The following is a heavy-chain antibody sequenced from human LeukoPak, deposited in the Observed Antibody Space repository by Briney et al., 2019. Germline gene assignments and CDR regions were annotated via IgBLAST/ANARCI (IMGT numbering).Heavy chain of an antibody. J-gene: IGHJ6*03. D-gene: IGHD1/OR15-1a*01. V-gene: IGHV1-8*01. Sequence: GASVKVSCKASGYTFTSYDINWVRQATGQGLEWMRWMNPNSGNTGYAQKFQGRVTMTRDTSISTAYMELSSLRSEDTAVYYCAREGPTRTNYYYYYYMDVWGKGTTVTVSS. CDR2: MNPNSGNT. CDR3: AREGPTRTNYYYYYYMDV. CDR1: GYTFTSYD.